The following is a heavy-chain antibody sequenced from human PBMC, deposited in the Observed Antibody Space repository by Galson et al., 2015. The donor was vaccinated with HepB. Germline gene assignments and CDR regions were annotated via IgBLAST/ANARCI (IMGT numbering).Heavy chain of an antibody. V-gene: IGHV4-59*08. D-gene: IGHD3/OR15-3a*01. CDR2: IYYSGST. Sequence: LSLTCTVSGGSISSYYWSWIRQPPGKGLEWIGYIYYSGSTNYNPSLKSRVTISVDTSKNQFSLKLSSVTAADTAVYYCARRSYGLGNWFDPWGQGTLVTVSS. J-gene: IGHJ5*02. CDR3: ARRSYGLGNWFDP. CDR1: GGSISSYY.